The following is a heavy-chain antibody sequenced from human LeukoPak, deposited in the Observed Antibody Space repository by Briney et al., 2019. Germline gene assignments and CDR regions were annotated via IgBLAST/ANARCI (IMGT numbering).Heavy chain of an antibody. CDR2: ISESGATR. D-gene: IGHD1-1*01. J-gene: IGHJ4*02. Sequence: GGSLRLSCAASGFTFSNFAMSWVRQAPGKGLEWVSVISESGATRNYADSVKGRFTISRDNSKNTLYLQMNSLRAEDTAVYYCAKAPHSDNSSPNFWGQGTLVTVSS. V-gene: IGHV3-23*01. CDR3: AKAPHSDNSSPNF. CDR1: GFTFSNFA.